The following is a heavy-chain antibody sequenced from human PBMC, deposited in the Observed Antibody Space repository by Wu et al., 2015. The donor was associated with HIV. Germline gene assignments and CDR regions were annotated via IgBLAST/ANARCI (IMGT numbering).Heavy chain of an antibody. CDR2: INPNSGDT. Sequence: QKQLVQSGAEVKKPGASVKVSCKASGYTFTGNYIHWVRQAPGQGLEWMGWINPNSGDTISAPTFQGRVTMTRDTSINTAYMDLKRLTSDDTAIYYCARVHGYTYGKDGAFDVWGQGTVVTVSS. CDR1: GYTFTGNY. CDR3: ARVHGYTYGKDGAFDV. D-gene: IGHD5-18*01. V-gene: IGHV1-2*02. J-gene: IGHJ3*01.